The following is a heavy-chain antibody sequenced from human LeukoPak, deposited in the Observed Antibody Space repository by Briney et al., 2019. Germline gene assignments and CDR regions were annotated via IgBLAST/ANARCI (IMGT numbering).Heavy chain of an antibody. CDR2: IYTGDSET. CDR1: GYSFTSYW. V-gene: IGHV5-51*01. CDR3: ARLGSSLGDSSWTYAFDI. J-gene: IGHJ3*02. D-gene: IGHD3-22*01. Sequence: HGESLKISCKGSGYSFTSYWIGWGRQMPGKVLEWMGIIYTGDSETRYSPSFQGQVTTSADKSSSTAYLQWSSLKGSDTAMYYCARLGSSLGDSSWTYAFDIWGQGKMVTVSS.